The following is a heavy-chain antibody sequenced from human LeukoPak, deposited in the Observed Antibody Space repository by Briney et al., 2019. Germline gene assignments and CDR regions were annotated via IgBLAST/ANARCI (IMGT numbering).Heavy chain of an antibody. Sequence: PLGSLRLSCAASGFTFNNYAMHWVRQAPGKGLEWVAVISYDGNIKYYADSVKGRFTISRDSSKNTLYLQMNSLRTEDTAVYYCARGRIVGATSPSVYFDCWGQGTLVTVSS. J-gene: IGHJ4*02. D-gene: IGHD1-26*01. V-gene: IGHV3-30-3*01. CDR2: ISYDGNIK. CDR3: ARGRIVGATSPSVYFDC. CDR1: GFTFNNYA.